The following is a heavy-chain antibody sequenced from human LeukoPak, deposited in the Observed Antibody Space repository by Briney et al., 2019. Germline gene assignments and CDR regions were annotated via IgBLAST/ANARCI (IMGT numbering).Heavy chain of an antibody. CDR1: GYTFTGYY. Sequence: GASVKVSCKASGYTFTGYYMHWVRQAPGQGLEWMGRFNPHSGGTSYAQKFQGRVTMTRDTSISTAYMELSSLTSDDTAVYYCGRELSTTVTSPIDYWGQGTLVTVSS. V-gene: IGHV1-2*06. CDR3: GRELSTTVTSPIDY. J-gene: IGHJ4*02. CDR2: FNPHSGGT. D-gene: IGHD4-17*01.